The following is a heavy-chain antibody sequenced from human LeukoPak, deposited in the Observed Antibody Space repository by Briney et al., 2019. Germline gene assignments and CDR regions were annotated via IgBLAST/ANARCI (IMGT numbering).Heavy chain of an antibody. V-gene: IGHV3-48*03. Sequence: GGSLRLSCAASGFTFSSYEMNWVRQAPGQGLEWVSYISSSGSPMYYADSVKGRFTISRDNAKNSLYLQMNSLRAEDTAVYYCARDFGPGAFDIWGQGTMVSVSS. CDR3: ARDFGPGAFDI. D-gene: IGHD3-10*01. CDR2: ISSSGSPM. CDR1: GFTFSSYE. J-gene: IGHJ3*02.